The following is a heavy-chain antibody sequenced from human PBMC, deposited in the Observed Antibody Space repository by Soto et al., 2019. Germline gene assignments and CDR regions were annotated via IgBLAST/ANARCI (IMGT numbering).Heavy chain of an antibody. CDR3: ARALGFAGYYYGMDV. V-gene: IGHV5-51*01. CDR2: IYPGDSDT. CDR1: GYSVTSYW. J-gene: IGHJ6*02. Sequence: PGESLKISCKGSGYSVTSYWIGWVRQMPGKGLEWMGIIYPGDSDTRYSPSFQGQVTISADKSISTAYLQWSSLKASDTAMYYCARALGFAGYYYGMDVWGQGTTVTVSS.